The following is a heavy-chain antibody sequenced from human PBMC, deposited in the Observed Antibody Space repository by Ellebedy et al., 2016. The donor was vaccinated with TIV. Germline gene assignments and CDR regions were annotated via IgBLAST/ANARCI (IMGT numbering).Heavy chain of an antibody. J-gene: IGHJ1*01. CDR3: ARELSAENFQH. Sequence: MPSETLSLTCTVSGGSISSSSYYWGWIRQPPGKGLEWIGGIYYSGSTYYNPSLKRRVTISVDTSKNQFSLTLSSVTAAETAVYYCARELSAENFQHWGQGTLVTVSS. CDR1: GGSISSSSYY. V-gene: IGHV4-39*07. CDR2: IYYSGST.